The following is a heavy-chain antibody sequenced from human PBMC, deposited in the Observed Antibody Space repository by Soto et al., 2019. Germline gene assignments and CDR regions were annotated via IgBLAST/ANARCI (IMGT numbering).Heavy chain of an antibody. J-gene: IGHJ6*02. Sequence: QVQLVESGGGVVQPGRSLRLSCAASGFTFSSYGMHWVRQAPGKGLEWVAVIWYDGSNKYYADSVKGRFTISRDNSKNTLYLQMNSMRAEDTAVYYCAREEYSRYYSYGMDVWGQGTTVTVSS. CDR2: IWYDGSNK. V-gene: IGHV3-33*01. CDR1: GFTFSSYG. D-gene: IGHD6-6*01. CDR3: AREEYSRYYSYGMDV.